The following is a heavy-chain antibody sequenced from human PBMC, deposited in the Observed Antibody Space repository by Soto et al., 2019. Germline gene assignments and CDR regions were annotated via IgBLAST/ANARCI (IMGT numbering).Heavy chain of an antibody. CDR3: ATQMGEGYFDY. CDR1: GYTYTRYA. CDR2: INAGNGNT. Sequence: ASVKVSCKASGYTYTRYAMHWVRQAPGQRLEWMGWINAGNGNTKYSQKFQGRVTITRDTSASTAYMELSSLRSEDTAVYYCATQMGEGYFDYWGQGTLVTVS. D-gene: IGHD3-16*01. V-gene: IGHV1-3*01. J-gene: IGHJ4*02.